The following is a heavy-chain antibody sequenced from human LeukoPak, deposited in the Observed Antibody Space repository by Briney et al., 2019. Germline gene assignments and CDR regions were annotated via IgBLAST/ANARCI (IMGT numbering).Heavy chain of an antibody. V-gene: IGHV1-46*01. CDR2: INPSAGST. J-gene: IGHJ6*02. D-gene: IGHD1-14*01. CDR1: GYIFSTYQ. CDR3: ARQYNAAQYGMDV. Sequence: GASVKVSCKASGYIFSTYQMHWVRQAPGQGLEWMGKINPSAGSTTYAQKFQGRVSMTRDTSTSTVYMELSSLRFEDTAVYYCARQYNAAQYGMDVWGQGTTVTVSS.